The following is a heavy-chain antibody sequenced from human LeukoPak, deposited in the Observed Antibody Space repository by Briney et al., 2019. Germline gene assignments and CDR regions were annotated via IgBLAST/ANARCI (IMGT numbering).Heavy chain of an antibody. CDR3: ARHNLSRFDP. V-gene: IGHV5-51*01. CDR1: GYSFTSYW. CDR2: INPDDSDT. Sequence: GESLKISCKGSGYSFTSYWIGWVRQMPGKGLEWMGIINPDDSDTRYSPSFQGQVTISADKSTGTAYLQWSSLKASDTAMYYCARHNLSRFDPWGQGTLVTVSS. J-gene: IGHJ5*02. D-gene: IGHD3-16*02.